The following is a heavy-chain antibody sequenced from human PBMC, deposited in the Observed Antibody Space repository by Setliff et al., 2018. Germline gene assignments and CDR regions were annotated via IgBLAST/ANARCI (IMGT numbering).Heavy chain of an antibody. Sequence: GGSLRLSCAASGFTFSSYGMHWVRQAPGKGLEWVAFIRYDGSNKYYADSVKGRFTISRDNSKNTLYLQMNSLRAEDTAVYYYAKDRSITMDHWGQGTLVTVS. CDR1: GFTFSSYG. V-gene: IGHV3-30*02. CDR3: AKDRSITMDH. J-gene: IGHJ4*02. CDR2: IRYDGSNK. D-gene: IGHD3-10*01.